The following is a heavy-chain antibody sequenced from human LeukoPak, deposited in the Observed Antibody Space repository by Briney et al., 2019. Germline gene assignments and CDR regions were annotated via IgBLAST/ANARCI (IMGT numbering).Heavy chain of an antibody. J-gene: IGHJ4*02. D-gene: IGHD7-27*01. CDR1: GDSVSIESAA. CDR2: TYYRSKWYN. CDR3: ARAGGLGILDY. Sequence: SQTLSLTFAISGDSVSIESAAWSWIRQSPSRGLEWLGRTYYRSKWYNHYAVSVKSRITINPDTSKNQFSLQLNSVTPEDTAVYYCARAGGLGILDYWGQGTLVTVSS. V-gene: IGHV6-1*01.